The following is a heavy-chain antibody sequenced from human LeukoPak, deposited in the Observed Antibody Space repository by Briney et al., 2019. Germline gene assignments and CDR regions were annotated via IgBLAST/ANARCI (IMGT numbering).Heavy chain of an antibody. CDR2: IRSKAYGGTT. V-gene: IGHV3-49*04. CDR3: TRDLSSGWYGPAY. Sequence: GGSLRLSCTASGFTFGDYAMSWVRQALGKGLEWVGFIRSKAYGGTTEYAASVKGRFTISRDDSKSIAYLQMNSLKTEDTAVYYCTRDLSSGWYGPAYWGQGTLVTVSS. J-gene: IGHJ4*02. CDR1: GFTFGDYA. D-gene: IGHD6-19*01.